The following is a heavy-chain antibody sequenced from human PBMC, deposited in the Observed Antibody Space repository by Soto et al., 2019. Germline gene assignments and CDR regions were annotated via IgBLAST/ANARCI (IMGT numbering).Heavy chain of an antibody. D-gene: IGHD1-20*01. V-gene: IGHV3-33*01. J-gene: IGHJ4*02. CDR3: ARYNTGHSDY. CDR1: GFTFSSYG. Sequence: QGQLVESGGGVVQPGRSLRLSCAASGFTFSSYGMHWVRQAPGKGLEWVAVIWYHGNSMYYADSVKGRFTISRDNSKYTLYLQMNHLRAEDTAVYYCARYNTGHSDYWGQGTLVTVS. CDR2: IWYHGNSM.